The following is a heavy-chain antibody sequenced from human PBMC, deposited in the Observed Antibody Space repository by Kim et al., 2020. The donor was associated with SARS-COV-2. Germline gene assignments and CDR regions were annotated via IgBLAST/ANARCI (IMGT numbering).Heavy chain of an antibody. CDR2: ISHSGST. D-gene: IGHD3-10*01. CDR3: ATSRSGSNKYGMDV. V-gene: IGHV4-34*01. Sequence: SETLSLTCAVYGGSFSGHYWNWIRQPPGKGLEWIGEISHSGSTNYNPSLRCRVTISVDTSKNQFSLKVSSVTAADTAVDYCATSRSGSNKYGMDVWGQGT. CDR1: GGSFSGHY. J-gene: IGHJ6*02.